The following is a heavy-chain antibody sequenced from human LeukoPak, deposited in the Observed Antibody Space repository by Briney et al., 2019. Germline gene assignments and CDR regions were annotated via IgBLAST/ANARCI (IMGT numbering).Heavy chain of an antibody. J-gene: IGHJ3*02. D-gene: IGHD4-17*01. V-gene: IGHV3-21*01. Sequence: GGSLRLSCAASGFTFSDYTMNWVRQAPGKGLEWVSSISSGGTYKYYADSVKGRFTISRDNAQNSLYLQMNSLRAEDSSVYYCARPTTVTTVSADAFDIWGQGTMVTVSS. CDR1: GFTFSDYT. CDR3: ARPTTVTTVSADAFDI. CDR2: ISSGGTYK.